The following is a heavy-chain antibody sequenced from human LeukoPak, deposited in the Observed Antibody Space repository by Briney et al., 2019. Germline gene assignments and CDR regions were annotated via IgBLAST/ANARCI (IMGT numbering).Heavy chain of an antibody. V-gene: IGHV4-31*03. J-gene: IGHJ4*02. CDR1: AASITSGAYY. Sequence: SETLSLTCTVSAASITSGAYYWPWLRQHPGGGREWIAYSSYSGSAYYNPSLESRVTISVDTSKSQFPLKLSSVTAADTAVYYCARYYCASSRCPGVDYWGQGTLVTGPS. CDR3: ARYYCASSRCPGVDY. CDR2: SSYSGSA. D-gene: IGHD2-2*01.